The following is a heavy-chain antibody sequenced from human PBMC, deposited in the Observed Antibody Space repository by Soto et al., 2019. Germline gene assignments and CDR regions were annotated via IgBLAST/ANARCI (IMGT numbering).Heavy chain of an antibody. CDR1: GGTFSSYA. V-gene: IGHV1-69*13. J-gene: IGHJ4*02. CDR3: AREPHTAEKAAYYFDY. D-gene: IGHD5-18*01. CDR2: IIPIFGTA. Sequence: GASVKVSCKASGGTFSSYAISWVRQAPGQGLEWMGGIIPIFGTANYAQKFQGRVTITADESTSTAYMELSSLRSEDTAVYYCAREPHTAEKAAYYFDYWGQGTLVTVSS.